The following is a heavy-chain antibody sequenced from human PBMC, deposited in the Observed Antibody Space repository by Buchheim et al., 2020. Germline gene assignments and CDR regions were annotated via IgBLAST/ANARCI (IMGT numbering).Heavy chain of an antibody. CDR3: AKGSHLFDY. V-gene: IGHV3-30*18. CDR2: ISYDGSNK. D-gene: IGHD2-15*01. J-gene: IGHJ4*02. CDR1: GFTFSSYG. Sequence: QVQLVESGGGVVQPGRSLRLSCAASGFTFSSYGMHWVRQAPGKGLEWVAVISYDGSNKYYADSVKGRFTISSDNSKNTLYLQMNSLRAEDTAVYYCAKGSHLFDYWGQGTL.